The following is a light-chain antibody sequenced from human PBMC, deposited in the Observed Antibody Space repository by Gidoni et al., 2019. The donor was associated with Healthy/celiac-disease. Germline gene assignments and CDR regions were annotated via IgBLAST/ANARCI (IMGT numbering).Light chain of an antibody. CDR1: SSDVGGYNY. CDR3: CSYAGGYTLV. CDR2: DVS. J-gene: IGLJ2*01. V-gene: IGLV2-11*01. Sequence: QSALTQPRSVSGSPGQSVTSSCTGTSSDVGGYNYVPWYQQNPGKAPKLMIYDVSLRPSGVPDRFSGSKSGNTASLTISGLQADDEANYYCCSYAGGYTLVFGGGTKLTVL.